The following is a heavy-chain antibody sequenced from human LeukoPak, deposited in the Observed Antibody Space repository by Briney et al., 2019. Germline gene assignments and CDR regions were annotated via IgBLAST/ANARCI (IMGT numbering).Heavy chain of an antibody. Sequence: PGGSLRLSCAASGFTFSSYEMNWVRQAPGKGLEWVSYISSSGSTIYYADSVKGRFTISRDNAKKSLYLQMNSLRAEDTAVYYCAREVAAAVVTHFDFWGQGTLVTVSS. CDR1: GFTFSSYE. D-gene: IGHD5-18*01. CDR3: AREVAAAVVTHFDF. V-gene: IGHV3-48*03. CDR2: ISSSGSTI. J-gene: IGHJ4*02.